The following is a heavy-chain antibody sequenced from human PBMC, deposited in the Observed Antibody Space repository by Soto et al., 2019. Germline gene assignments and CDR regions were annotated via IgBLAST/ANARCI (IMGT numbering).Heavy chain of an antibody. CDR2: IYGNDAK. Sequence: QITLKESGPTLVKPTQTLTLTCTFYGFSLTTNTVAVGWIRQPPGKALEWLAIIYGNDAKFYSPSLKSGLTITKDTSTNQVVLTMTNMDPVDTATYYCARRYDPYYFDYWGQGTLVTVSS. J-gene: IGHJ4*02. CDR1: GFSLTTNTVA. V-gene: IGHV2-5*01. CDR3: ARRYDPYYFDY. D-gene: IGHD1-1*01.